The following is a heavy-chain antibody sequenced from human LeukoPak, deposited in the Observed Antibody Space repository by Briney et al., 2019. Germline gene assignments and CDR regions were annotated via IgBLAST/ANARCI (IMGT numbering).Heavy chain of an antibody. D-gene: IGHD3-22*01. J-gene: IGHJ4*02. CDR3: ARESKTYDGDGYYHDY. Sequence: PSQTLSLTCTVSGGSISSGGYYWSWIRQHPGKGLEWIGFIYYSGSTYYNPSLKSRVTISVDTSKNQFSLKLSSVTAADTAVYYCARESKTYDGDGYYHDYWGQGTLVTVSS. CDR1: GGSISSGGYY. V-gene: IGHV4-31*03. CDR2: IYYSGST.